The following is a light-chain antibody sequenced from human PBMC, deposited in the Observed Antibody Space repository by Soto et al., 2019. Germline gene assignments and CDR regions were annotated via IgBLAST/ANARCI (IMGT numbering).Light chain of an antibody. V-gene: IGKV3-15*01. CDR3: PQYNNWPFT. Sequence: EIVLTQSPGTLSLSPGERATLSCRASQSVSSSYLAWYQQKPGQAPRLLIYGASSRAIGIPVRFSGSGSGTEFTLTISSLQSEDFAVYYCPQYNNWPFTFGGGTKVDIK. J-gene: IGKJ4*01. CDR2: GAS. CDR1: QSVSSSY.